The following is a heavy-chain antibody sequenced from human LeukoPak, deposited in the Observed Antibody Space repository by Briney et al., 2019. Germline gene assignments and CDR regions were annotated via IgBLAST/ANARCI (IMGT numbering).Heavy chain of an antibody. CDR1: GFSFSGYG. D-gene: IGHD1-14*01. CDR2: IRYDGSTK. Sequence: GGSLRLSCAASGFSFSGYGMHWVRQAPGKGLEGVTFIRYDGSTKSYADSVKGRFIIARDNSKNTLYLQMNSLRAEDTAVYFCAKDYNNGFDYWGQGALVTVSS. CDR3: AKDYNNGFDY. J-gene: IGHJ4*02. V-gene: IGHV3-30*02.